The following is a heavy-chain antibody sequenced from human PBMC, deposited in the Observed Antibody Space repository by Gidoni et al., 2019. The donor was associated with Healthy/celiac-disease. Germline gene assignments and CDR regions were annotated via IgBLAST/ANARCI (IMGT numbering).Heavy chain of an antibody. V-gene: IGHV3-23*01. J-gene: IGHJ4*02. D-gene: IGHD5-18*01. CDR1: GFTFSSYV. CDR3: AKVIQLFYFDY. CDR2: ISGSGGST. Sequence: EVQLLESGGGLVQPAGSLSLSFAASGFTFSSYVMSWVRQAPGKGLEWVSAISGSGGSTYYADSVKCRFTISRYNSKNTLYLQMNSLRAEDTAVYYCAKVIQLFYFDYWGQGTLVTVSS.